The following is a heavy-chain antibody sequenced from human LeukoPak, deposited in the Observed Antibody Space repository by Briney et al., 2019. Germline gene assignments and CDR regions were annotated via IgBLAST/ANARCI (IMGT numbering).Heavy chain of an antibody. CDR2: IYHSGST. CDR3: AREQVVPAAIVT. V-gene: IGHV4-30-2*01. J-gene: IGHJ5*02. D-gene: IGHD2-2*01. Sequence: SETLSLTCAVSGGSISSGGYSWSWIRQPPGKGLEWIGYIYHSGSTYYNPSLKSRVTISVDRSKNQFSLKLSSVTAADTAVYYCAREQVVPAAIVTWGQGTLVTVSS. CDR1: GGSISSGGYS.